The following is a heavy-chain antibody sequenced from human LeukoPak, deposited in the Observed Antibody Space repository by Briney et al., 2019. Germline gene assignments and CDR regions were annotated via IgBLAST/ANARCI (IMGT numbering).Heavy chain of an antibody. Sequence: SETLSLTCTVSGGSISSSSHYWGWIRQPPGKGLEWIGYIYYSGRTNYNPSLRSRVTISVDSSMNQFSLKLSSVTAADTAVYYCARYDLRSGSADAFDIWGQGTMVTVSS. CDR1: GGSISSSSHY. V-gene: IGHV4-61*05. CDR3: ARYDLRSGSADAFDI. CDR2: IYYSGRT. J-gene: IGHJ3*02. D-gene: IGHD3-10*01.